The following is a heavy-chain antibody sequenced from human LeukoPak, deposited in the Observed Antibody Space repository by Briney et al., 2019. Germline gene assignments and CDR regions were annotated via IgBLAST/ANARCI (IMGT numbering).Heavy chain of an antibody. Sequence: ASVKVSCKASGYTFTSYGISWVRQAPGQALEWMGWISAYNGNTNYAQKLQGRVTMTTDTSTSTAYMELRSLRSDDTAVYYCARTTSIAVAAHFDYWGQGTLVTVSS. CDR3: ARTTSIAVAAHFDY. J-gene: IGHJ4*02. D-gene: IGHD6-19*01. CDR1: GYTFTSYG. V-gene: IGHV1-18*01. CDR2: ISAYNGNT.